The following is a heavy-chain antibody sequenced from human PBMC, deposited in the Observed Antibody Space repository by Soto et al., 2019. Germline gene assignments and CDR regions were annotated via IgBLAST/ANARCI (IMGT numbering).Heavy chain of an antibody. CDR1: GFSLSTSGVG. J-gene: IGHJ6*02. Sequence: QITLKESGPTLVKPTQTLTLTCTFSGFSLSTSGVGVAWIRQPPGKGPEWLALIYWDDDKRYRPSLETRLTITKDTSKNQVVLTMTNMDSVDTATYYCAYLPCSGGSCYWFSYSGMDVWGQGTTVTVSS. D-gene: IGHD2-15*01. V-gene: IGHV2-5*02. CDR3: AYLPCSGGSCYWFSYSGMDV. CDR2: IYWDDDK.